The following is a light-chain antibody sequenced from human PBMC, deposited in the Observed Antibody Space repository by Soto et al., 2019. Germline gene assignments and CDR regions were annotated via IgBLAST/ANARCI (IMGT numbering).Light chain of an antibody. CDR3: CSYAGSLSWV. CDR1: SSDAGTYNL. J-gene: IGLJ3*02. V-gene: IGLV2-23*01. CDR2: EAT. Sequence: QSALTQPASVSGSPGQSITISGTGISSDAGTYNLVSWYQQYPGKGPKLIIYEATKRPSGVSNRFSASKSGDTASLTISGLQAEDEADYYFCSYAGSLSWVFGGGTKLTVL.